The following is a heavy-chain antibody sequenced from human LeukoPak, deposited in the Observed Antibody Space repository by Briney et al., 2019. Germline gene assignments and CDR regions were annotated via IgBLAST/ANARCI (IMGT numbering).Heavy chain of an antibody. CDR2: LKFDGTIT. CDR1: GLIFSSYL. Sequence: GGSLRLSCASCGLIFSSYLWHGLRQAPGKGLVWVSRLKFDGTITQYADSVKGRFTVSRDNAKNTLYLQMDRLRAEDTAVYYCAGQANNWFDPWGQGTLVTVSS. J-gene: IGHJ5*02. CDR3: AGQANNWFDP. V-gene: IGHV3-74*03.